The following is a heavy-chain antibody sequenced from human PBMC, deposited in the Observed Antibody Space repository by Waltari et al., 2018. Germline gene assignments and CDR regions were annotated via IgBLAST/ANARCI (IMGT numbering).Heavy chain of an antibody. CDR1: GFSFSSRY. V-gene: IGHV3-7*01. Sequence: DVLLVESGGDLVQPGGSLRLSCAASGFSFSSRYMSWFRQAPGKWLEWVANMNQDGSDKNYVGAVKGRFTISRDNAKNSLSLQMNSLRVEDTAVYYCARAPKRTSSEVDYWGQGTLVTVSS. D-gene: IGHD6-19*01. CDR3: ARAPKRTSSEVDY. CDR2: MNQDGSDK. J-gene: IGHJ4*02.